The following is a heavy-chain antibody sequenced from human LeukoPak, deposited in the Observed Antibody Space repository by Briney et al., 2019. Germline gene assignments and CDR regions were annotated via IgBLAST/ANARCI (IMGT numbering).Heavy chain of an antibody. CDR3: ASWPPNYGDYEGWFDP. V-gene: IGHV4-38-2*02. J-gene: IGHJ5*02. CDR2: IYHSGST. D-gene: IGHD4-17*01. CDR1: GYSISSGYY. Sequence: SETLSLTCTVSGYSISSGYYWGWIRPPPGKGLEWIGSIYHSGSTYYNPSLKSRVTISVDTSKNQFSLKLSSVTAADTALYYCASWPPNYGDYEGWFDPWGQGTLVTVSS.